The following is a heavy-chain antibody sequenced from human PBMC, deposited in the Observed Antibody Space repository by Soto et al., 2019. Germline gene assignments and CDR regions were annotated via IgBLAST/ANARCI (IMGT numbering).Heavy chain of an antibody. CDR1: GFSFVNYA. J-gene: IGHJ4*02. Sequence: LRLSCAASGFSFVNYAMNWVRQAPGKGLEWVSGLSGSGTSTYYADSVKGRFTISRDNSRDTLFLQMNSLTADDTAVYYCAKATTNGGWFNPFDSWGQGALVTVSS. CDR2: LSGSGTST. D-gene: IGHD6-19*01. V-gene: IGHV3-23*01. CDR3: AKATTNGGWFNPFDS.